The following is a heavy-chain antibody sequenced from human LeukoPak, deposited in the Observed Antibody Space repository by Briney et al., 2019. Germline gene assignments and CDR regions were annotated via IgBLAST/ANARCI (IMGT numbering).Heavy chain of an antibody. D-gene: IGHD3-22*01. CDR2: IYHSGST. V-gene: IGHV4-34*01. CDR3: ASSLRYYDSSGYYYFDY. CDR1: GGSFSGYH. Sequence: PSETLSLTCAVHGGSFSGYHWNWIRQPPGKGLEWIGGIYHSGSTYYNPSLKSRVTISVDTSKNQFSLKLSSVTAADTAVYYCASSLRYYDSSGYYYFDYWGQGTLVTVSS. J-gene: IGHJ4*02.